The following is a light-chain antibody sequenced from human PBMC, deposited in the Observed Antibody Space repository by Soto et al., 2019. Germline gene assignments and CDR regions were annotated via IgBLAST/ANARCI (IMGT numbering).Light chain of an antibody. CDR3: QRYGSSPFT. J-gene: IGKJ3*01. CDR1: QSVSSSY. CDR2: GAS. Sequence: ESVLTQSPGTLSMSPGERATLSCRASQSVSSSYSAWYQQKPGQAPRLLIYGASIRATGIPDRFSGSGSAAYFIITISRLEHEDVADYYYQRYGSSPFTFGPGTKVDIK. V-gene: IGKV3-20*01.